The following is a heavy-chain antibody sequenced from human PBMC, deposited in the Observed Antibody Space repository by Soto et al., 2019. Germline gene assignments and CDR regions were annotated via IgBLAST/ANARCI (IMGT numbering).Heavy chain of an antibody. J-gene: IGHJ4*02. Sequence: GASVKVSCKASGYTFSGYFMHWVRQAPGQGLEWMGWINSNSGGTNYAQKFQGRVTLTRDTSISTAYMELSRLRSDDTAVYYCASTARGVISYFDYWGQGTLVTVSS. V-gene: IGHV1-2*02. CDR3: ASTARGVISYFDY. CDR1: GYTFSGYF. CDR2: INSNSGGT. D-gene: IGHD3-10*01.